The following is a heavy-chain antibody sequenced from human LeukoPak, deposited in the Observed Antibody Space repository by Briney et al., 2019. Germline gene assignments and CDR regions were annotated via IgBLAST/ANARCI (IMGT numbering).Heavy chain of an antibody. CDR3: ARLVRGWLDCDN. CDR2: IYYLGNT. J-gene: IGHJ4*02. D-gene: IGHD6-19*01. CDR1: GGSMTDYY. V-gene: IGHV4-59*01. Sequence: SETLSLTCTVSGGSMTDYYWNWIRQVPGRGLEWVGYIYYLGNTNYNPSLKSRVTISLDTSNNQFSLKLTSVTAADTAVYFCARLVRGWLDCDNWRQGTLVTVSS.